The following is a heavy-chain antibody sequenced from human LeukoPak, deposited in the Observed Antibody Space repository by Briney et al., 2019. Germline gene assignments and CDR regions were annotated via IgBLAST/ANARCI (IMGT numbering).Heavy chain of an antibody. J-gene: IGHJ6*02. CDR1: GFTFSSYG. CDR2: IRYDGSNK. V-gene: IGHV3-30*02. CDR3: AKDLVAPAAMYKTYYYYYGMDV. D-gene: IGHD2-2*01. Sequence: PGGSLRLSCAASGFTFSSYGMHWVRQAPGKGLEWVAFIRYDGSNKYYADSVKGRFTISRDNSKNTLYLQMNSLRAEDTAVYYCAKDLVAPAAMYKTYYYYYGMDVWGQGTTVTVSS.